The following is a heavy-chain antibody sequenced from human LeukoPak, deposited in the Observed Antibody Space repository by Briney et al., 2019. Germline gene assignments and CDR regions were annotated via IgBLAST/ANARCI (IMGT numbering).Heavy chain of an antibody. CDR1: GGSISSYY. D-gene: IGHD6-13*01. CDR2: IYYSGST. CDR3: ARYSSSWYGPGYYFDY. Sequence: SETLSLTCTVSGGSISSYYWSWIRQPPGKGLEWIGYIYYSGSTNYNPSLKSRVTISVDTSKNQFSLKLSSVTAADTAVYYCARYSSSWYGPGYYFDYWGQGTLVTVSS. V-gene: IGHV4-59*01. J-gene: IGHJ4*02.